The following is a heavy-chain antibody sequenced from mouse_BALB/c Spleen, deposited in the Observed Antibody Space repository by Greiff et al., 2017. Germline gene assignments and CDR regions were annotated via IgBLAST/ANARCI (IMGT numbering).Heavy chain of an antibody. D-gene: IGHD1-2*01. CDR3: AIVTTAEFAY. CDR1: GFTFSSFG. Sequence: EVKVEESGGGLVQPGGSRKLSCAASGFTFSSFGMHWVRQAPEKGLEWVAYISSGSSTIYYADTVKGRFTISRDNPKNTLFLQMTSLRSEDTAMYYCAIVTTAEFAYWGQGTLVTVSA. CDR2: ISSGSSTI. J-gene: IGHJ3*01. V-gene: IGHV5-17*02.